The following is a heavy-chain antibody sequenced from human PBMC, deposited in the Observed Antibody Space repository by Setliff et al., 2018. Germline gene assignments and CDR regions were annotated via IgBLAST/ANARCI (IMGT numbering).Heavy chain of an antibody. Sequence: GGSLRLSCVASGFSFSTYTVHWVRQASGKGLEWISADGANEYYADSVKGRFTISRDNAKNSLYLQMNSLRAEDTAVYYCARDREGDGNYYMDVWGKGTTVTVSS. CDR1: GFSFSTYT. J-gene: IGHJ6*03. D-gene: IGHD1-1*01. CDR2: ISADGANE. CDR3: ARDREGDGNYYMDV. V-gene: IGHV3-30*07.